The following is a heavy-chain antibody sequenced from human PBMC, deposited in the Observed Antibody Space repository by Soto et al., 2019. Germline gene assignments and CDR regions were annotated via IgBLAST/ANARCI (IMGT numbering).Heavy chain of an antibody. D-gene: IGHD1-26*01. CDR3: AKVPFVGWEVRESDY. CDR2: ISDSAVTT. Sequence: VQLVQSGAEVKKPGSSVKVSCKASGGTFSSYAISWVRQAPGQGLEWVSTISDSAVTTYYADSVKGRFTISRDNSKNRLYLQMNSLRVEDTAVYYCAKVPFVGWEVRESDYWGQGTLVTVSS. CDR1: GGTFSSYA. J-gene: IGHJ4*02. V-gene: IGHV3-23*04.